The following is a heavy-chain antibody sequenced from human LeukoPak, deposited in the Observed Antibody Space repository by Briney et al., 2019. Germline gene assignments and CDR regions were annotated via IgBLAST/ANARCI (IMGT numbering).Heavy chain of an antibody. V-gene: IGHV3-23*01. CDR3: AKGPRYNILTGYYKSHFFDY. CDR2: ISGSRGIT. CDR1: GFTFSSCA. D-gene: IGHD3-9*01. Sequence: GGSLRLSCAASGFTFSSCAMSWVRQAPGKGLECVSSISGSRGITYYADSVKGRFTISRDNSKNTLYLQMNSLRAEDTAVYYCAKGPRYNILTGYYKSHFFDYWGQGTLVTVSS. J-gene: IGHJ4*02.